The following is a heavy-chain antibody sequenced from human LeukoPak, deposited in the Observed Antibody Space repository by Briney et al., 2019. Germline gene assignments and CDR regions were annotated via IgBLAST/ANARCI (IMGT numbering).Heavy chain of an antibody. CDR3: ARGVDDYYGSGSGWFDP. D-gene: IGHD3-10*01. CDR1: GGSISSGGYY. V-gene: IGHV4-30-2*01. J-gene: IGHJ5*02. Sequence: SQTLSLTCTVSGGSISSGGYYWGWIRQPPGKGLEWIANIHHSGSTYYNPSLKSRVTISVDRSKNQFSLKLSSVTAADTAVYYCARGVDDYYGSGSGWFDPWGRGTLVTVSS. CDR2: IHHSGST.